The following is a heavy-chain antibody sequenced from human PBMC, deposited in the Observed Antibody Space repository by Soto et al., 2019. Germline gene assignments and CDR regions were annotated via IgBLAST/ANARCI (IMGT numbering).Heavy chain of an antibody. CDR1: GFTFSRHW. J-gene: IGHJ5*02. D-gene: IGHD2-15*01. Sequence: VGSLRLSCEASGFTFSRHWMIWVRPAPGKGLEWVASVNQNGNEKYHVDSVMGRFTISRDSAKNSLFLQMNSLTVEDTAVYLCARIISRGSFDPWRQGTQVTVSS. CDR3: ARIISRGSFDP. V-gene: IGHV3-7*01. CDR2: VNQNGNEK.